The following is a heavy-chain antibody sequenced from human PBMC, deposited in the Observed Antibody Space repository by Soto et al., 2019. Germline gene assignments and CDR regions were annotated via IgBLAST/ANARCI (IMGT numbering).Heavy chain of an antibody. D-gene: IGHD2-15*01. Sequence: QVQLVQSGAEVKKPGASVKVSCKASGYTFTSYAMHWVLQAPGQRLEWMGWINAGNGNTKYSQKFQGRVTITRDTSASTAYTELSSLRSEDTAVYYCARNTVVVVAATAAYAFDIWGQGTMVTVSS. CDR2: INAGNGNT. J-gene: IGHJ3*02. CDR1: GYTFTSYA. CDR3: ARNTVVVVAATAAYAFDI. V-gene: IGHV1-3*01.